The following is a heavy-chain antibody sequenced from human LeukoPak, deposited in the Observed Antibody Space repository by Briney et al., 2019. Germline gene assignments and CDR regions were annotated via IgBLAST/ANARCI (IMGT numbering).Heavy chain of an antibody. V-gene: IGHV4-34*01. CDR2: INHSGST. CDR3: ARQIRYYDSSGSPHFDY. D-gene: IGHD3-22*01. J-gene: IGHJ4*02. CDR1: GGSFSGYY. Sequence: SETLSLTCAVCGGSFSGYYWSWIRQPPGKGLEWIGEINHSGSTNYNPSLKSRVTISVDTSKNQFSLKLSSVTAADTAVYYCARQIRYYDSSGSPHFDYWGQGTLVTVSS.